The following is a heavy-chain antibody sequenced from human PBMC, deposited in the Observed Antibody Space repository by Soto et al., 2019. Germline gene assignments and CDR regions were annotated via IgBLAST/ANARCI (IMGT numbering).Heavy chain of an antibody. CDR1: GFTFSSYW. CDR3: ARELDTAMVPYFDY. D-gene: IGHD5-18*01. Sequence: GGSLRLSCAASGFTFSSYWMSWVRQAPGKGLEWVANIKQDGSEKYYVDSVKGRFTISRDNAKNSLYLQMNSLRAEDTAVYYCARELDTAMVPYFDYWGQGTMVTVYS. J-gene: IGHJ4*02. V-gene: IGHV3-7*01. CDR2: IKQDGSEK.